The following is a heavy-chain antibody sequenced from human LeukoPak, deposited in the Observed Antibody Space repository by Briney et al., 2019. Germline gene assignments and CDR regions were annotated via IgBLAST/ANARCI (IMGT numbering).Heavy chain of an antibody. CDR2: ISSSSSYI. CDR3: ARDAFSIAVAGTFDY. V-gene: IGHV3-21*01. D-gene: IGHD6-19*01. Sequence: GGSLGLSCAASGFTFSSYSMTWVRQAPGKGLEWVSSISSSSSYIYYADSVKGRFTISRDNAKNSLYLQMNSLRAEDTAVYYCARDAFSIAVAGTFDYWGQGTLVTVSS. CDR1: GFTFSSYS. J-gene: IGHJ4*02.